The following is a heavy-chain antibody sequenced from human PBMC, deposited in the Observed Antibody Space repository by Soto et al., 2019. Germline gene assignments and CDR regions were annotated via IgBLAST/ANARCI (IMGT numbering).Heavy chain of an antibody. CDR2: IRSETDGGTA. CDR1: GFTFTRAW. Sequence: PGGSLRLSCATSGFTFTRAWMSWVRQVPGKGLEWVGRIRSETDGGTADYGSTVDARFTISRDDSKRVVFLQIDNVRTDDTAFYYCTTDTTPFSTPVIATGGAYWGQGARVTVSS. J-gene: IGHJ4*02. D-gene: IGHD2-21*01. V-gene: IGHV3-15*01. CDR3: TTDTTPFSTPVIATGGAY.